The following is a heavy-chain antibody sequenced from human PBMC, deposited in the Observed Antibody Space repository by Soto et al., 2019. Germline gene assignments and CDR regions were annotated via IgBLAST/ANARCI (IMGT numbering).Heavy chain of an antibody. Sequence: QVQLEQSGAEVMKPGASVKVSCKASGNTFTTYAVHWVRQAPGQGLEYMGWIDTGSGDTRYSQKFQARITITRDTSASTAYLDLNSLKFEDTAVYYCARIGLSGHRDWGPGPLVTVSS. D-gene: IGHD3-3*01. J-gene: IGHJ4*02. CDR2: IDTGSGDT. CDR1: GNTFTTYA. CDR3: ARIGLSGHRD. V-gene: IGHV1-3*04.